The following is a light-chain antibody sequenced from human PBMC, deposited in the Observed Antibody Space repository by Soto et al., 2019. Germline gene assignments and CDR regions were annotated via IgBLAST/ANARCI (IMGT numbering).Light chain of an antibody. CDR1: QSVTSSS. V-gene: IGKV3-20*01. CDR3: QQYGKTTRT. Sequence: EIVLTQSPGTLSLSPGERATLSCRASQSVTSSSLAWYQQNPVQAPRLLIYGASNRATGIPDRFSGSGSGTDFTLTISRLEPEDFAVYYCQQYGKTTRTFGQGTKLEIK. CDR2: GAS. J-gene: IGKJ2*01.